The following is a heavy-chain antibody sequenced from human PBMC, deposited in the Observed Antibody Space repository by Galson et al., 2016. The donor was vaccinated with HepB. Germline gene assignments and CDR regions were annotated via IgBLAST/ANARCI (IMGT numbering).Heavy chain of an antibody. D-gene: IGHD6-13*01. J-gene: IGHJ6*02. CDR2: IIPNFGTA. Sequence: SVKLSCKASGGTFSSYAISWVRQAPGQGLEWMGGIIPNFGTANYAQRFQGRVTITADDATSTAYMELSSLRSEDTAVYYCARAWGSWYVTQNYYYGMDVWGQGTTVTVSS. CDR3: ARAWGSWYVTQNYYYGMDV. V-gene: IGHV1-69*13. CDR1: GGTFSSYA.